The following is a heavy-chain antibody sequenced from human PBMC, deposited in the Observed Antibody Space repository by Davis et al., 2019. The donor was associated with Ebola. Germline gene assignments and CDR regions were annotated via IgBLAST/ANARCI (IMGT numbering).Heavy chain of an antibody. J-gene: IGHJ4*02. CDR3: AKAGSGWPGELDY. Sequence: GGSLRLSRAASGFTFDDYAMHWVRQAPGKGLEWVSGISWNSGSIGYADSVKGRFTISRDNAKNSLYLQMNSLRAEDTALYYCAKAGSGWPGELDYWGQGTLVTVSS. CDR2: ISWNSGSI. CDR1: GFTFDDYA. V-gene: IGHV3-9*01. D-gene: IGHD6-19*01.